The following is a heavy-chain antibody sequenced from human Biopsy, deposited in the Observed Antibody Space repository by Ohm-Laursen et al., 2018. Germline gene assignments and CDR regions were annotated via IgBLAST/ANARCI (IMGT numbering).Heavy chain of an antibody. CDR1: GGSIKSYY. V-gene: IGHV4-59*07. J-gene: IGHJ4*02. D-gene: IGHD7-27*01. CDR2: IYYTGHT. CDR3: ARLTGDPSY. Sequence: SDTLSLTCTVSGGSIKSYYWNWIRQSPGKGLEWISFIYYTGHTNYNPSLKSRATISVDTSKNQFSLKVISVTAADTAVYYCARLTGDPSYWGQGILVTVSS.